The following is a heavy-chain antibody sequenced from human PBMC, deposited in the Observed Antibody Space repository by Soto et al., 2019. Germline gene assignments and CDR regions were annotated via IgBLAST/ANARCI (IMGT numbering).Heavy chain of an antibody. D-gene: IGHD6-19*01. CDR3: ARLAKPGIAVAGTGFDY. CDR1: GYTFTSYY. CDR2: INPSGGST. V-gene: IGHV1-46*01. J-gene: IGHJ4*02. Sequence: QVQLVQSGAEVKKPGASVKVSCKASGYTFTSYYMHWVRQAPGQGLEWMGIINPSGGSTSYAQKFQGRVTMTRDTSTSTVYMELSSLRSEDTAVYYCARLAKPGIAVAGTGFDYWGQGTLVTVSS.